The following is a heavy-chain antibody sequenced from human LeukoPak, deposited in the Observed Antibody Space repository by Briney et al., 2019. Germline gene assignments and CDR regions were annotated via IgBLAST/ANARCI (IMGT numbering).Heavy chain of an antibody. V-gene: IGHV4-34*01. J-gene: IGHJ4*02. CDR1: GETFIHNF. Sequence: PSETLSLTCAVYGETFIHNFWTWIRQPPGKGLEWIGQINHSGSTYYNPSLKSRVTILVDTSKNQFSLKLTSVTAADTAVYYCARGLRYFDWFFDYWGQGTLVTVSS. D-gene: IGHD3-9*01. CDR2: INHSGST. CDR3: ARGLRYFDWFFDY.